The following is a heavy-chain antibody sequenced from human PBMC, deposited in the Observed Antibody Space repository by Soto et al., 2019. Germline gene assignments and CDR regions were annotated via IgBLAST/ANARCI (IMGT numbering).Heavy chain of an antibody. Sequence: EVQLVESGGGLVKPGGSLRLSCAASGFTFSNAWMSWVRQAPGKGLEWVGRIKSKTDGGTTDYAAPVKGRFTISRDDSINTLYLQMNSLKTEDTAVYYCTTGVTSRGMDVWGQGTTVTVSS. CDR2: IKSKTDGGTT. CDR3: TTGVTSRGMDV. V-gene: IGHV3-15*01. J-gene: IGHJ6*02. D-gene: IGHD2-21*02. CDR1: GFTFSNAW.